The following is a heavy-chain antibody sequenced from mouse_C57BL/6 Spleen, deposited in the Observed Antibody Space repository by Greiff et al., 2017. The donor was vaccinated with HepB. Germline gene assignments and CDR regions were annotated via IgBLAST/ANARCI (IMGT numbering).Heavy chain of an antibody. J-gene: IGHJ4*01. CDR3: TTWDFYYAMDY. V-gene: IGHV14-4*01. CDR2: IDPENGDT. D-gene: IGHD4-1*01. CDR1: GFNIKDDY. Sequence: VQLKESGAELVRPGASVKLSCTASGFNIKDDYMHWVKQRPEQGLEWIGWIDPENGDTEYASKFQGKATITADTSSNTAYLQLSSLTSEDTAVYYCTTWDFYYAMDYWGQGTSVTVSS.